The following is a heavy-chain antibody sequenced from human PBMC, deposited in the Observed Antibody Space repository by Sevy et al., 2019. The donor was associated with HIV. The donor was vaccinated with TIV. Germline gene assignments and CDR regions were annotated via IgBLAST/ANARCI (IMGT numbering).Heavy chain of an antibody. CDR2: IYYSGST. Sequence: SETLSLTCTVSGGSISSGDYYWSWIRQPPGKGLEWIGYIYYSGSTYYNPSLKSRVTISVDTSKNQFSLKQSSVTAADTAVYYCARGTVLLWFGELLTIGGYFDYWGQGTLVTVSS. CDR1: GGSISSGDYY. D-gene: IGHD3-10*01. V-gene: IGHV4-30-4*01. CDR3: ARGTVLLWFGELLTIGGYFDY. J-gene: IGHJ4*02.